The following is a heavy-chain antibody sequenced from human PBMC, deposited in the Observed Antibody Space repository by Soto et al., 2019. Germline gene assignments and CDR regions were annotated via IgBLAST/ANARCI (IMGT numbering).Heavy chain of an antibody. CDR1: GFALTTSGVG. V-gene: IGHV2-5*02. CDR2: IYWDDDK. D-gene: IGHD3-3*01. Sequence: QITLNESGPTVVRPTETLTLTCRFSGFALTTSGVGVGWIRQSPGKAPEWLALIYWDDDKRYSASLNSRLTITKDTSKNQVVLTVSDLDPTDTATYYCAHRVLRTVFGLVTTTAIYFDLWGQGTPVAVSS. J-gene: IGHJ4*02. CDR3: AHRVLRTVFGLVTTTAIYFDL.